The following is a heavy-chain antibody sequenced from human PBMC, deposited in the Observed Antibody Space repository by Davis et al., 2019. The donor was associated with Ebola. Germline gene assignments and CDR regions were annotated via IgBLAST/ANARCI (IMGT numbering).Heavy chain of an antibody. J-gene: IGHJ4*02. D-gene: IGHD3-22*01. CDR1: GFTFSSYA. CDR2: ISGSGGST. V-gene: IGHV3-23*01. CDR3: AKTAYYDSRGRFDY. Sequence: PGGSLRLSCAAFGFTFSSYAMSWVRQAPGKGLEWVSVISGSGGSTYYADSVKGRFTISRDNSKNTLYLQMNSLRAEDTAVYYCAKTAYYDSRGRFDYWGQGTLVTVSS.